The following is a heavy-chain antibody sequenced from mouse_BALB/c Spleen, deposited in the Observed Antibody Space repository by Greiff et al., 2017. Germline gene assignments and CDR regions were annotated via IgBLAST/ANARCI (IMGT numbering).Heavy chain of an antibody. CDR3: ARENSFAY. J-gene: IGHJ3*01. V-gene: IGHV14-3*02. CDR1: GFNINDTY. Sequence: VQLQQSGAELVKPGASVKLSCTASGFNINDTYMHWVKQRPEQGLEWIGRIDPANGNTKYDPKFQGKATITADTSSNTAYLQLSSLTSEDTAVYYCARENSFAYWGQGTLVTVSA. CDR2: IDPANGNT.